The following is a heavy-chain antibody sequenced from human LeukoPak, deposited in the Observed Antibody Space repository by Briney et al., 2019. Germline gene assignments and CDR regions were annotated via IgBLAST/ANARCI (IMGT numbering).Heavy chain of an antibody. Sequence: SETLSLTCAVYGGSFGGYYWSWIRQPPGKGLEWIGEINHSGSTNYNPSLKSRVTISVDTSKNQFSLKLSSVTAADTAVYYCARVAAAGTVVDYWGQGTLVTVSS. V-gene: IGHV4-34*01. CDR3: ARVAAAGTVVDY. J-gene: IGHJ4*02. D-gene: IGHD6-13*01. CDR2: INHSGST. CDR1: GGSFGGYY.